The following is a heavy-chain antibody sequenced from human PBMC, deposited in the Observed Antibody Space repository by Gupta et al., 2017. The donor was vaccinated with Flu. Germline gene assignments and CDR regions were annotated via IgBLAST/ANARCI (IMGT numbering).Heavy chain of an antibody. V-gene: IGHV1-69*02. CDR2: IIPNIGLA. Sequence: QVQLVQSGAEVKKPGSSVKVSCRTGGAFSSYTFTWVRQAPGQGLDWMGRIIPNIGLANYAQKFQDRVTITADKSTSTAYMELNSLKSEDTAVYYCTRNTVEGYCSTTGCPFDSWGQGTLVTVSS. J-gene: IGHJ4*02. CDR1: GAFSSYT. CDR3: TRNTVEGYCSTTGCPFDS. D-gene: IGHD2-2*01.